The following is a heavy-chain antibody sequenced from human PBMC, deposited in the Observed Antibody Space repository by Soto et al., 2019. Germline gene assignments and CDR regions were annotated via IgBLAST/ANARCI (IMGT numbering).Heavy chain of an antibody. V-gene: IGHV4-34*01. D-gene: IGHD6-6*01. CDR3: ARDRSSSSTLNYYYYYGMDV. Sequence: SETLSLTCAVYGGSFSGYYWSWIRQPPGKGLEWIGEINHSGSTNYNPSLKSRVTISVDTYKNQFSLKLSSVTAADTAVYYCARDRSSSSTLNYYYYYGMDVWGQGTTVTVSS. CDR1: GGSFSGYY. J-gene: IGHJ6*02. CDR2: INHSGST.